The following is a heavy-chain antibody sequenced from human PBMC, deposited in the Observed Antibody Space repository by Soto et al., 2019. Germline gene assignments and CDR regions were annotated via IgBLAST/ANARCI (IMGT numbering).Heavy chain of an antibody. CDR3: AKRPRALLTFDY. V-gene: IGHV3-23*04. CDR2: ISDSGGTS. D-gene: IGHD1-26*01. Sequence: EVQLVDSGGGLVQPGGSLRLSCAASGFIFSNYVMSWVRQAPGKGLEWVSSISDSGGTSYYADSVKGRFTIYRDNSKNTLYLQLNSLRAEATAIYYCAKRPRALLTFDYWGQGTLVTVSS. J-gene: IGHJ4*02. CDR1: GFIFSNYV.